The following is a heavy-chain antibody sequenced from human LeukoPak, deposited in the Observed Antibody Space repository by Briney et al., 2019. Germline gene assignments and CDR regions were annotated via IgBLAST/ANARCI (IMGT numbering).Heavy chain of an antibody. V-gene: IGHV4-61*02. Sequence: SQTLSLACTVSGGSISSGSYYWSWIRQPAGKGLEWIGRIYTSGSTNYNPSLKSRVTISVDTSKNQFSLKLSSVTAADTAVYYCARVATIMGAFDIWGQGTMVTVSS. J-gene: IGHJ3*02. CDR2: IYTSGST. D-gene: IGHD5-12*01. CDR3: ARVATIMGAFDI. CDR1: GGSISSGSYY.